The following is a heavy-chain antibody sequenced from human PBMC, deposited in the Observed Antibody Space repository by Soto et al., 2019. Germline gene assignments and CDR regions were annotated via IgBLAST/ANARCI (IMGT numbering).Heavy chain of an antibody. Sequence: GSLSLSCAASGFTFSTYWMNWVRQAPGKGLEWVANIKQDGSEKYYVDSVKGRFAISRDNAKDSLFLQMNNLRAEDTAVYYCVRDWSTFWGMDVWGQGTTVT. CDR3: VRDWSTFWGMDV. V-gene: IGHV3-7*01. CDR1: GFTFSTYW. CDR2: IKQDGSEK. J-gene: IGHJ6*02.